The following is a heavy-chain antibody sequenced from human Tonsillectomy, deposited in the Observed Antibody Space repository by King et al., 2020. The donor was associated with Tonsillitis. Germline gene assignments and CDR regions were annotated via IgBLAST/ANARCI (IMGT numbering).Heavy chain of an antibody. CDR3: ARDKLWWGLAFDS. CDR2: IYASGGP. J-gene: IGHJ4*02. D-gene: IGHD2-21*01. V-gene: IGHV4-61*02. Sequence: VQLQESGPGLVKPSQTLSLTCTVSGGSISSGIYFWSWLRQPAGKGLEWIGRIYASGGPNYNPSLKSRITVSLDTSKNQFSLKMNSVTAADTAVYYCARDKLWWGLAFDSWGQGTLVTVSS. CDR1: GGSISSGIYF.